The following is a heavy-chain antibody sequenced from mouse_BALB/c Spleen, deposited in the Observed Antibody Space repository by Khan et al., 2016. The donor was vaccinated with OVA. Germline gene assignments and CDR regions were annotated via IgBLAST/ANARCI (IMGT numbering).Heavy chain of an antibody. J-gene: IGHJ3*01. CDR1: GFTFSSYS. D-gene: IGHD4-1*01. Sequence: EVKLLESGGDLVKPGGSLKLSCAASGFTFSSYSMSWVRQTPDKRLEWVASISSGGDYTYYTDSVKGRFTMSRDNAKNTLYLQMSDLKSEYTAIYYCAYHLTGSFAYWGQGTLVTVSA. V-gene: IGHV5-6*01. CDR2: ISSGGDYT. CDR3: AYHLTGSFAY.